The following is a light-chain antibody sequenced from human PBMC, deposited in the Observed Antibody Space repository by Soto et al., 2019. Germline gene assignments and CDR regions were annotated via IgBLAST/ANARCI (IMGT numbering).Light chain of an antibody. CDR1: QSVSSSF. CDR2: GAS. J-gene: IGKJ4*01. V-gene: IGKV3-20*01. CDR3: QQYDSSPLT. Sequence: EIVLTQSPGTLSLSPGERATLSCRASQSVSSSFLAWYQQKPGQAPRLLIYGASSRATGIPDRFSGSGSGADFTLTISRLEPEDFAVYYCQQYDSSPLTFGGGTKVVIK.